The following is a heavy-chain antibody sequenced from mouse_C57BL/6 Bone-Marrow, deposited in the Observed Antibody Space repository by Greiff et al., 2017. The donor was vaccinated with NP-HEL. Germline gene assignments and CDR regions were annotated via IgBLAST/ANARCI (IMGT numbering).Heavy chain of an antibody. J-gene: IGHJ3*01. CDR3: ARWAGSWFAY. Sequence: VKLQQPGAELVRPGSSVKLSCKASGYTFTSYWMHWVKQRPIQGLEWIGNIDPSDSETHYNQKFKDKATLTVDKSSSTAYMQLSSLTSEDSAVYYCARWAGSWFAYWGQGTLVTVSA. CDR2: IDPSDSET. CDR1: GYTFTSYW. V-gene: IGHV1-52*01.